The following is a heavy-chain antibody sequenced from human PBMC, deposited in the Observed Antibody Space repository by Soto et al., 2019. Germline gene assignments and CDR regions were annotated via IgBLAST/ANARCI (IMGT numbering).Heavy chain of an antibody. D-gene: IGHD3-22*01. J-gene: IGHJ4*02. CDR3: AKAPSVSMMGGGPRFDH. V-gene: IGHV3-23*01. CDR1: GLTLSSYA. Sequence: GGSLRLSCAASGLTLSSYAMSWVRQAPGKGLEWVSSISGSGAATYYADSVKGRFTISRDNSKNTLYLQMNSLRAEDTAVYYCAKAPSVSMMGGGPRFDHRGKGTQGTISS. CDR2: ISGSGAAT.